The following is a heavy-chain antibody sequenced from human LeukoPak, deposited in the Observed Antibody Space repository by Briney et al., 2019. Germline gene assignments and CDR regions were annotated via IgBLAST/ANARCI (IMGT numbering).Heavy chain of an antibody. CDR3: RVTTNVYDYIDV. V-gene: IGHV4-31*03. Sequence: SETLSLTCTVSGGSISSGGYYWSWIRQHPGKGLEWIGYIYYSGSTYYNPSLQSRVTISLDRSRNQVSLKLTSVTAADTAVYYCRVTTNVYDYIDVWGKGTTVIVSS. J-gene: IGHJ6*03. CDR2: IYYSGST. CDR1: GGSISSGGYY. D-gene: IGHD1/OR15-1a*01.